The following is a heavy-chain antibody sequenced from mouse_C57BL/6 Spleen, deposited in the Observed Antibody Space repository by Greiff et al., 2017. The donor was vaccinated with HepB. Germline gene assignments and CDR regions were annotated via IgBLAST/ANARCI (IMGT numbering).Heavy chain of an antibody. Sequence: QVQLQQPGTELVKPGASVKLSCKASGYTFTSYWMHWVKQRPGQGLEWIGNINPSNGGTNYNEKFKSKATLTVDKSSSTAYMQLSSLTSEDSAVYYCARSPITTVVAPYYYAMDYWGQGTSVTVSS. V-gene: IGHV1-53*01. CDR1: GYTFTSYW. J-gene: IGHJ4*01. CDR3: ARSPITTVVAPYYYAMDY. CDR2: INPSNGGT. D-gene: IGHD1-1*01.